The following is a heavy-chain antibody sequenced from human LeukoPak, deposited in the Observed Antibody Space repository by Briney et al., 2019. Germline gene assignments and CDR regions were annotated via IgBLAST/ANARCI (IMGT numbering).Heavy chain of an antibody. CDR2: ISGSGGST. Sequence: PGGSLRLSCAASGFTVSSYAMSWVRQAPGKGLEWVSGISGSGGSTYYADSVKGRFTISRDNSKNTLYLRMNSLRAEDTAVYYCAKDGINTAMERWGQGTLVTVSS. CDR1: GFTVSSYA. D-gene: IGHD5-18*01. V-gene: IGHV3-23*01. J-gene: IGHJ4*02. CDR3: AKDGINTAMER.